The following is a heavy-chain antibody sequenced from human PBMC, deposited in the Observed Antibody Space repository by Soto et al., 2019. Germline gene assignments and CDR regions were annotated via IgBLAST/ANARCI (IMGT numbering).Heavy chain of an antibody. CDR2: ISGSGGNT. Sequence: GSLRLSCAASGFTFNNYAMNWVRQAPGRGLEWVSSISGSGGNTIYADSVEGRFTISRDNSKNTLYLQTNSLRADDTAVYYCVKEQGFRAFDYWGQGILVTVSS. D-gene: IGHD2-21*01. V-gene: IGHV3-23*01. J-gene: IGHJ4*02. CDR1: GFTFNNYA. CDR3: VKEQGFRAFDY.